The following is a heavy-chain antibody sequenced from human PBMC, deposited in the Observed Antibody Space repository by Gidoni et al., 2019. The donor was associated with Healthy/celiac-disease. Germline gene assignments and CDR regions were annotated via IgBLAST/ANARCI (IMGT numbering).Heavy chain of an antibody. CDR2: IYWDDDK. CDR3: AHLLMRSPTVNTPWFDY. J-gene: IGHJ4*02. CDR1: GFSLSTSGVG. V-gene: IGHV2-5*02. D-gene: IGHD4-17*01. Sequence: QITLKESGPTLVKPTQTLTLTCTFSGFSLSTSGVGVGWIRQPPGKALEWLALIYWDDDKRYSPSLKSRLTITKDTSKNQVVLTMTNMDPVDTATYYCAHLLMRSPTVNTPWFDYWGQGTLVTVSS.